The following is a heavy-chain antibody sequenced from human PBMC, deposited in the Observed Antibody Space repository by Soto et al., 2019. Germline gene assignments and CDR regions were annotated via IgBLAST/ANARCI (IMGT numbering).Heavy chain of an antibody. CDR2: IYHSGST. J-gene: IGHJ4*02. V-gene: IGHV4-30-2*01. CDR1: GGSISSDYYS. CDR3: ASGVNCGGDCSLDY. Sequence: QLQLQESGSGLVTPSQTLSLTCAVSGGSISSDYYSWTWIRQPPGKGLEWIGYIYHSGSTYYNPSLTSRVTISVDNSKNQFSLKLRSVIAADTAVYYCASGVNCGGDCSLDYWGQGTLVTVSS. D-gene: IGHD2-21*02.